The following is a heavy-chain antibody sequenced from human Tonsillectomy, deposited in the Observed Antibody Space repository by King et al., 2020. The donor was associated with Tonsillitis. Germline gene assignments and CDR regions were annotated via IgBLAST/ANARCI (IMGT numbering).Heavy chain of an antibody. J-gene: IGHJ4*02. V-gene: IGHV4-59*01. CDR2: IYYSVSA. D-gene: IGHD6-6*01. Sequence: LQLQESGPGLVKPSETLSLTCTVSCGSISSYYWSWIRQPPGKELEWIGYIYYSVSANYNPPLKSRVTISVDTSKGQFSLKLSSVTAADTAVYYCARGGSSSALHRFDYWGQGALVTVSS. CDR3: ARGGSSSALHRFDY. CDR1: CGSISSYY.